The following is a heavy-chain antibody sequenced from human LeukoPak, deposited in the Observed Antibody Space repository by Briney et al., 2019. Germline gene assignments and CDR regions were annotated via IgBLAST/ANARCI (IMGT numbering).Heavy chain of an antibody. CDR2: ISGSGGST. D-gene: IGHD4-17*01. Sequence: PGGSLRLSCAASGITFSSYAMSWVRQAPGKGLEWVSAISGSGGSTYYADSVKGRFTISRDNSKNTLYLQMNSLRAEDTAVYYCARDPNGDVPFDYWGQGTLVTVSS. V-gene: IGHV3-23*01. CDR3: ARDPNGDVPFDY. CDR1: GITFSSYA. J-gene: IGHJ4*02.